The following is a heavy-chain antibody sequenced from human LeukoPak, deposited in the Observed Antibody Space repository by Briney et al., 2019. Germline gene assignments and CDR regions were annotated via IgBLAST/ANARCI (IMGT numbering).Heavy chain of an antibody. CDR2: IYSGGST. D-gene: IGHD3-16*02. Sequence: HSGGSLRLSCAASGFTVSNNYMSWVRQAPGKGLEWVSVIYSGGSTYYADSVKGRFTISRDNSKSTLYLQMNSLRAEDTAVYYCAKLSDYVWGSYRSTHFDYWGQGTLVTVSS. J-gene: IGHJ4*02. CDR3: AKLSDYVWGSYRSTHFDY. CDR1: GFTVSNNY. V-gene: IGHV3-53*01.